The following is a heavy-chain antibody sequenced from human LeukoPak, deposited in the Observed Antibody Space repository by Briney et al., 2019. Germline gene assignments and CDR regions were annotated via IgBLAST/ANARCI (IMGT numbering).Heavy chain of an antibody. V-gene: IGHV3-23*01. CDR2: ISITGDST. J-gene: IGHJ4*02. CDR3: ARDDYGDWPPLFDN. CDR1: GFTFNTYA. D-gene: IGHD4-17*01. Sequence: GGSLRLSCAAAGFTFNTYAMSWVRQAPGKGLEWVSAISITGDSTHYADSVKDRFTISRDNSKNTLYLQMNSLRAEDTALYYCARDDYGDWPPLFDNWGQGTLVTVSS.